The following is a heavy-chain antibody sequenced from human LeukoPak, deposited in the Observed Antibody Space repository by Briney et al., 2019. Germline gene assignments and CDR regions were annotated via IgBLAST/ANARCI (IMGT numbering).Heavy chain of an antibody. J-gene: IGHJ4*02. CDR2: INHSGST. CDR3: ARRITMKPTPLFDY. V-gene: IGHV4-34*01. CDR1: GGSISSYY. Sequence: SETLSLTCTVSGGSISSYYWSWIRQPPGKGLEWIGEINHSGSTNYNPSLKSRVTISVDTSENQFSLKLSSVTAADTAVYYCARRITMKPTPLFDYWGQGTLVTVSS. D-gene: IGHD3-22*01.